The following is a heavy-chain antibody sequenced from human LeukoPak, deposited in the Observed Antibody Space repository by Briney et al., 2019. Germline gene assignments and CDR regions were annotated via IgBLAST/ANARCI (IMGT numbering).Heavy chain of an antibody. J-gene: IGHJ5*02. CDR3: AREIPRGANWFDP. D-gene: IGHD2-21*01. V-gene: IGHV4-61*01. Sequence: SETLSLTCTVSGGSVSSGSYYWSWIRQPPGKGLEWIGYIYYSGSTNYNPSLKSRVTISVDTSKNQFSLKLSSVTAADTAVYYRAREIPRGANWFDPWGQGTLVTVSS. CDR2: IYYSGST. CDR1: GGSVSSGSYY.